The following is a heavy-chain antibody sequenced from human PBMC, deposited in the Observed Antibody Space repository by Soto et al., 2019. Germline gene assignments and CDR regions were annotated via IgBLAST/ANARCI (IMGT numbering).Heavy chain of an antibody. CDR1: GGTFSSYA. Sequence: QVQLVQSGAEVKKPGSSVKVSCKASGGTFSSYAISWVRQAPGQGLEWMGGIIPIFGTANYAQKFQGRVTITADESTSTAYMELSSLRSEDTAVYYCATLDYGDSHAHYYYGMHVWGQGTTVTVSS. V-gene: IGHV1-69*01. CDR3: ATLDYGDSHAHYYYGMHV. J-gene: IGHJ6*02. D-gene: IGHD4-17*01. CDR2: IIPIFGTA.